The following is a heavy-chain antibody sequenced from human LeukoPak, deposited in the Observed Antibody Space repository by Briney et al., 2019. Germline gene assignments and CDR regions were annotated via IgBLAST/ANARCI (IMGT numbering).Heavy chain of an antibody. CDR1: GFTFSNYW. CDR2: IQQDGSEE. CDR3: ASHSSLYYYYYYMDV. J-gene: IGHJ6*03. V-gene: IGHV3-7*01. D-gene: IGHD6-13*01. Sequence: GGSLRLSCAASGFTFSNYWMSWVRQAPGKGLEWVANIQQDGSEEYYVDSVKGRFTISRDNAKNSLYLQMNSLRAEDTAVYYCASHSSLYYYYYYMDVWGKGTTVTVSS.